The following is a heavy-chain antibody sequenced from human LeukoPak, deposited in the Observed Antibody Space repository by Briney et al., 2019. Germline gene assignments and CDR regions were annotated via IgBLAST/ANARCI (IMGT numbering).Heavy chain of an antibody. CDR2: IKSKTDGGTT. Sequence: GGSLRLSCAASGFTFSSYAMSWVRQAPGKGLEWVGRIKSKTDGGTTDYAAPVKGRFTISRDDSKNRLYLQMNSLKIEDTAVYYCTTGGIVGATFGYFDYWGQGTLVTASS. CDR1: GFTFSSYA. D-gene: IGHD1-26*01. CDR3: TTGGIVGATFGYFDY. V-gene: IGHV3-15*01. J-gene: IGHJ4*02.